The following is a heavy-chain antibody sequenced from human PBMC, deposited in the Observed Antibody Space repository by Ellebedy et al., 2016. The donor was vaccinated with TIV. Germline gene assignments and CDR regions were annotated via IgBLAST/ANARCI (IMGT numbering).Heavy chain of an antibody. CDR2: IKQDGSEK. CDR1: GFTFTSYW. J-gene: IGHJ6*02. Sequence: GGSLRLSCVGSGFTFTSYWMSWVRQAPGKGLEWVANIKQDGSEKYYVDSVKGRFTISRDNSKNTLYLQMNSLRVEDTAVYYCARYTPYYYYGMDVWGQGTTVTVSS. CDR3: ARYTPYYYYGMDV. D-gene: IGHD1-1*01. V-gene: IGHV3-7*01.